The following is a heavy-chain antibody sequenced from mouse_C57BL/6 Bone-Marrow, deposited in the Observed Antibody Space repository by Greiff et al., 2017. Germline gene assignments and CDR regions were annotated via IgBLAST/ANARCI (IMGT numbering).Heavy chain of an antibody. CDR3: AREGFYYYGSRGNYFDY. D-gene: IGHD1-1*01. CDR1: GYSITSGYY. V-gene: IGHV3-6*01. J-gene: IGHJ2*01. Sequence: EVQRVESGPGLVKPSQSLSLTCSVTGYSITSGYYWNWIRQFPGNKLEWMGYISYDGSNNYNPSLKNRISITRDTSKNQFFLKLNSVTTEDTATYYCAREGFYYYGSRGNYFDYWGQGTTLTVSS. CDR2: ISYDGSN.